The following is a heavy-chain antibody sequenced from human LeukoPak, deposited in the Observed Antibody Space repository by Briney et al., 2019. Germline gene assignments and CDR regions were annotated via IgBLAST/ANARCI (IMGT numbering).Heavy chain of an antibody. CDR1: GGSISSSSYY. V-gene: IGHV4-39*07. D-gene: IGHD3-22*01. Sequence: SETLSLTCTVSGGSISSSSYYWGWIRQPPGKGLEWIGSIYYSGSTYYNPSLKSRVTISVDTSKNQFSLKLSSVTAADTAVYYCARHYYDSLDYWGQGTLVTVSS. CDR3: ARHYYDSLDY. CDR2: IYYSGST. J-gene: IGHJ4*02.